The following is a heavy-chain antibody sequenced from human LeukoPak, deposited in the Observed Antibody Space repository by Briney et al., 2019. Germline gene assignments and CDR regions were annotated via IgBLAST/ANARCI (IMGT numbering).Heavy chain of an antibody. D-gene: IGHD2-2*01. CDR3: VRTFGYCSSTSCYVFDY. CDR2: ITSNGGAT. V-gene: IGHV3-64D*09. J-gene: IGHJ4*02. Sequence: GGSLRLSCSASGFTFSYYAMHWVRQAPGKGLEYVSAITSNGGATYYADSMKGRFTSSRDNSKNTLYLQMSSLRPEDTAVYYCVRTFGYCSSTSCYVFDYWGQGTLVTVSS. CDR1: GFTFSYYA.